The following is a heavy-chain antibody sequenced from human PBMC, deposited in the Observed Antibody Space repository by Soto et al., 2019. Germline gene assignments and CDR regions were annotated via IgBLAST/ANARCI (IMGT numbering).Heavy chain of an antibody. CDR2: IYYSGST. Sequence: SETLSLTCTVSGGSVSSGSYYWGWIRQPPGKGLEWIGHIYYSGSTNYNPSLKSRVTMSLDTSKNQFSLKLSSVTAADTAVYYCARETSFSHHDYWGQGTLVTVSS. V-gene: IGHV4-61*01. D-gene: IGHD2-15*01. J-gene: IGHJ4*02. CDR1: GGSVSSGSYY. CDR3: ARETSFSHHDY.